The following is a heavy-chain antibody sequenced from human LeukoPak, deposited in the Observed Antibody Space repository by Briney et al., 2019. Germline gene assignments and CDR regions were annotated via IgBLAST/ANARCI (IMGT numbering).Heavy chain of an antibody. CDR3: ARGDYGSGQYFDY. Sequence: GGSLRLSCAASGLTVSSTFMSWVRQAPGKGLEWVSILFSGGATYYADSVKGQFTISRDDSKNTLFLQMDSLTAEDTAVYYCARGDYGSGQYFDYWGRGTLVTVSS. CDR2: LFSGGAT. J-gene: IGHJ4*02. V-gene: IGHV3-53*01. D-gene: IGHD3-10*01. CDR1: GLTVSSTF.